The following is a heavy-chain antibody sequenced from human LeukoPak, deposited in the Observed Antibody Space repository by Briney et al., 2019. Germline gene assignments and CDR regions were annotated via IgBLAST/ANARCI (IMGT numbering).Heavy chain of an antibody. V-gene: IGHV4-59*08. D-gene: IGHD3-16*02. J-gene: IGHJ4*02. CDR1: VGSISTHC. CDR2: IFYSGST. CDR3: ARVRGLGVISPYFDY. Sequence: SETLSLTCSVSVGSISTHCWGWIRRPPGKGLERLGCIFYSGSTNYNPSLKSRVIMSVDPSKNQFSLKLSSVTAADTAVYYCARVRGLGVISPYFDYWGQGTLVTVSS.